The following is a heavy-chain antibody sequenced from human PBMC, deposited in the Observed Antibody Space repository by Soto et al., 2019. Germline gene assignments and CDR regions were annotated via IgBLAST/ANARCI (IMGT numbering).Heavy chain of an antibody. CDR1: GYSFPTHW. V-gene: IGHV5-51*01. J-gene: IGHJ6*02. CDR3: ARHNSRTYGMDV. Sequence: ESLKISCKGSGYSFPTHWIGWVRQMPGKGLEWMGIIYPGDSDTRYSPSFQGQVTISVDKSINTAYLQWSTLKASDTAMYYCARHNSRTYGMDVWGQGTTVTVSS. CDR2: IYPGDSDT.